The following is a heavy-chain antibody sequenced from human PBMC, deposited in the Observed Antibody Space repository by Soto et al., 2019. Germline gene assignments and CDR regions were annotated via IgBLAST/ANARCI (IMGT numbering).Heavy chain of an antibody. D-gene: IGHD5-12*01. CDR3: AKRKPRGSGSDQHGLWDCPH. CDR2: ISGSGGST. Sequence: PGGSLRRSCAASGFTFSSYSMSCVRQAPGKVLELVSAISGSGGSTYYADSVKGRFTISRDNSKNTLYLQMSSLRAEDTAVYYCAKRKPRGSGSDQHGLWDCPHWGQGSLVAVSS. V-gene: IGHV3-23*01. J-gene: IGHJ4*02. CDR1: GFTFSSYS.